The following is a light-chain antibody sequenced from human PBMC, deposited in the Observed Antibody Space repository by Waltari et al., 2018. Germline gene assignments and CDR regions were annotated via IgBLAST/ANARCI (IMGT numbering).Light chain of an antibody. V-gene: IGKV1-5*03. CDR1: QSIVVW. J-gene: IGKJ4*01. CDR2: KAS. Sequence: DIQVTQSPSTLSASVGDRVTITCRASQSIVVWLAWYQQKPGKAPRLLIYKASYLESGVPSRFSGSGSGTDFTLTINRLQPEDFATYFCQQSYNDPLTFGGGTKMEIK. CDR3: QQSYNDPLT.